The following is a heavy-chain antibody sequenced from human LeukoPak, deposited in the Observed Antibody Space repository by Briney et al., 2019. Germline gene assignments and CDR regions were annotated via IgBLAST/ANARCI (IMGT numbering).Heavy chain of an antibody. D-gene: IGHD4-11*01. V-gene: IGHV3-23*01. Sequence: PGGSLRLSCAASGFTFSSYAMSWVRQAPGKGLEWVSAISGSGGTTYYADSVKGRFTISRDNSKNTLYLQMNSLRAEDTAVYYCATHFDYSNRDDYFDYWGQGTLVTVSS. CDR3: ATHFDYSNRDDYFDY. CDR2: ISGSGGTT. CDR1: GFTFSSYA. J-gene: IGHJ4*02.